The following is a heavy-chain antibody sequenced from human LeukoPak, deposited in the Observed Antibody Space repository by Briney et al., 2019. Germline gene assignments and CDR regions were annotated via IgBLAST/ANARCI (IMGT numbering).Heavy chain of an antibody. Sequence: PGGSLRLSCAASGFTFNIYAMSWVRQAPGKGLEWVSAISETSRKTYYADSVKGRFTISGDNSKNAPYLQMNGLRDEDTAVYYCVQEARRDGYQLAPVAEHWGQGTLVTVSS. CDR1: GFTFNIYA. V-gene: IGHV3-23*01. CDR3: VQEARRDGYQLAPVAEH. CDR2: ISETSRKT. J-gene: IGHJ1*01. D-gene: IGHD5-24*01.